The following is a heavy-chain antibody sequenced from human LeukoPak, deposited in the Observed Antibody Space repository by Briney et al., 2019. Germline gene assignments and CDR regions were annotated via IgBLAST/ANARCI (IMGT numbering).Heavy chain of an antibody. J-gene: IGHJ6*04. Sequence: PSETLSLTSAVYGGSFSGYYWSWIRQPPGKGLEWIGEINHSGSTNYNPSLKSRVTISVDTSKNQFSLKLSSVTAADTAVYYCARGRGRFLAVWGKGTTVTVSS. V-gene: IGHV4-34*01. CDR3: ARGRGRFLAV. D-gene: IGHD3-3*01. CDR1: GGSFSGYY. CDR2: INHSGST.